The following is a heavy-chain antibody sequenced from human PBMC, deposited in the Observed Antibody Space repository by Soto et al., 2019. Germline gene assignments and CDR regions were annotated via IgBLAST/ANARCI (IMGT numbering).Heavy chain of an antibody. CDR1: GYTFTSYD. V-gene: IGHV1-8*01. Sequence: GASVKVSCKASGYTFTSYDINWVRQATGQGLEWMGWMNPNSGNTGYALKFQGRVTMTRNTSISTAYMELSSLRSEDTAVYYCARRGAMIDDFGYWGQGTLVTVSS. CDR3: ARRGAMIDDFGY. D-gene: IGHD3-22*01. CDR2: MNPNSGNT. J-gene: IGHJ4*02.